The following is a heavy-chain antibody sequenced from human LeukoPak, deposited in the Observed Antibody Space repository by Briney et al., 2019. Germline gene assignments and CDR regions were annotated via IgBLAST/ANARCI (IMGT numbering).Heavy chain of an antibody. CDR1: GGSVSSGSYY. CDR3: ARASVLVGAFDI. J-gene: IGHJ3*02. CDR2: IYYSGST. Sequence: SETLSLTCTVSGGSVSSGSYYWSWIRQPPGKGLEWIGYIYYSGSTNYNPSLKSRVTISVDTSKNQFSLKLSPVTAADTAVYYCARASVLVGAFDIWGQGTMVTVSS. V-gene: IGHV4-61*01. D-gene: IGHD2-15*01.